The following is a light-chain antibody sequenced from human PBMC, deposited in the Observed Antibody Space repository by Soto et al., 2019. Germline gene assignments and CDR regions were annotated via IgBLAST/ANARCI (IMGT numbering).Light chain of an antibody. CDR3: RQYNNCPPWT. J-gene: IGKJ1*01. CDR1: QSVSSN. CDR2: GAS. V-gene: IGKV3-15*01. Sequence: EIVLTQSPGTLSLSPGERATLSCRASQSVSSNLAWYQQKPGQAPRLLIYGASTRATGIPARFSGSGSGTEFTLTISSLQSEDVAVYYCRQYNNCPPWTFGQGTKVDIK.